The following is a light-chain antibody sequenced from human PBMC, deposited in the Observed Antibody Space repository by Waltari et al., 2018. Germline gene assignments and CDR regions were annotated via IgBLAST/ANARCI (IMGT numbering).Light chain of an antibody. Sequence: QSALTQPASVSGSPGQSITISCTGTSGDIGNYKFVSWYQQEPGRAPKLIVYDVSQRPSGVSNRSSGSKSCNTASLTISGLQAEDEADYYCSSYTTTSSWVFGGGTKLTVL. J-gene: IGLJ3*02. V-gene: IGLV2-14*01. CDR1: SGDIGNYKF. CDR2: DVS. CDR3: SSYTTTSSWV.